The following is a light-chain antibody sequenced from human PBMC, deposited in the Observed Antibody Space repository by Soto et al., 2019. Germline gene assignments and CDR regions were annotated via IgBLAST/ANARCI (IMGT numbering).Light chain of an antibody. Sequence: SYELTQPPSVSVAPGKTARITCGGNNIGSKSVHWYQQKPGQAPVLVIYYDSDRPSGIPERFSGSNSGNTATLTISRVEAGDEADYYCQVWDSSSDHPPVVFGGGTTLTVL. CDR1: NIGSKS. CDR2: YDS. J-gene: IGLJ2*01. V-gene: IGLV3-21*04. CDR3: QVWDSSSDHPPVV.